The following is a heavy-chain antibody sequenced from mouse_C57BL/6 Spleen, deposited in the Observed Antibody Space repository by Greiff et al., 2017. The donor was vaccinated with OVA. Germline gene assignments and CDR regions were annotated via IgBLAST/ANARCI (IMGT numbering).Heavy chain of an antibody. CDR1: GYTFTSYW. CDR2: IHPNSGST. Sequence: QVQLQQPGAELVKPGASVKLSCKASGYTFTSYWMHWVKQRPGQGLEWIGMIHPNSGSTNYNEKFKSKATLTVDKSSSTAYMHLSSLTSEDSAVYYCARWYGNDWYFDVWGTGTTVTVSS. V-gene: IGHV1-64*01. CDR3: ARWYGNDWYFDV. J-gene: IGHJ1*03. D-gene: IGHD2-10*02.